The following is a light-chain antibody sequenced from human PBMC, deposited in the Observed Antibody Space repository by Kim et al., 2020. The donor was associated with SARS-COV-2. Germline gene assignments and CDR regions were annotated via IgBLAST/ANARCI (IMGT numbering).Light chain of an antibody. V-gene: IGLV2-14*03. CDR2: DVS. J-gene: IGLJ1*01. CDR1: SSDVGGYHY. Sequence: GQSITISCTGTSSDVGGYHYVSWYQQHPGKAPKLLIYDVSNRPSGVSNRFSGSKSGNTASLTISGLQAEDEADYYCSSYTSSSPYVFGTGTKVTVL. CDR3: SSYTSSSPYV.